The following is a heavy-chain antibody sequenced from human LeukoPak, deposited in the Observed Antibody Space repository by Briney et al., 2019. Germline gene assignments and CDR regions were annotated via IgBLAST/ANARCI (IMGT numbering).Heavy chain of an antibody. CDR3: ARRSRGYDILTGYSAPDY. J-gene: IGHJ4*02. V-gene: IGHV5-51*01. CDR1: GYSFTSYW. CDR2: IYPGDSDT. Sequence: GESLKISCKGSGYSFTSYWIGWVRQMPGKGLEWMGIIYPGDSDTRYSSSFQGQVTISADKSISTAYLQWSSLKASDTAMYYCARRSRGYDILTGYSAPDYWGQGTLVTVSS. D-gene: IGHD3-9*01.